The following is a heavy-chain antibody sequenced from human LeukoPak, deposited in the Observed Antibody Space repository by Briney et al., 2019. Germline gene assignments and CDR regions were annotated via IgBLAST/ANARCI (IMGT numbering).Heavy chain of an antibody. CDR3: AKAPSSYSGYSPWGAFDI. J-gene: IGHJ3*02. CDR2: ISGSGGST. D-gene: IGHD3-22*01. V-gene: IGHV3-23*01. CDR1: GFTFSSYA. Sequence: PGGSLRLSCAASGFTFSSYAMSWVRQAPGKGLEWVSAISGSGGSTYYADSVKGRFTISRDTSKNTLYLQMNSLRAEDTAVYYCAKAPSSYSGYSPWGAFDIWGQRTMVTVSS.